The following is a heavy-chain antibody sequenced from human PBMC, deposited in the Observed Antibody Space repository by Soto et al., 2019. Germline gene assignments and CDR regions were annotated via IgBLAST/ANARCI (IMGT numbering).Heavy chain of an antibody. CDR2: ISAYNGNT. V-gene: IGHV1-18*01. J-gene: IGHJ6*03. CDR3: ARDLGVLRFLEWLSDYYYYYYMDV. D-gene: IGHD3-3*01. Sequence: ASVKVSCKASGYTFTSYGISWVRQAPGQGLERMGWISAYNGNTNYAQKLQGRVTMTTDTSTSTAYMELRSLRSDDTAVYYCARDLGVLRFLEWLSDYYYYYYMDVWGKGTTVTVSS. CDR1: GYTFTSYG.